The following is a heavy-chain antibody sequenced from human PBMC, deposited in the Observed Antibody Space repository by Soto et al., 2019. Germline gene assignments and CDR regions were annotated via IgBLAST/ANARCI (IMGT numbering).Heavy chain of an antibody. V-gene: IGHV1-18*01. CDR2: INPYNGNT. CDR1: GYTFNTYG. Sequence: GASVKVSCKASGYTFNTYGITWVRQAPGQGLEWMGWINPYNGNTKFAQKLQDRVIMTTATSTSTAYMELASLRSDDTAVYYCARGCIAVTTHLCYWGQGTLVTVSS. CDR3: ARGCIAVTTHLCY. J-gene: IGHJ4*02. D-gene: IGHD4-17*01.